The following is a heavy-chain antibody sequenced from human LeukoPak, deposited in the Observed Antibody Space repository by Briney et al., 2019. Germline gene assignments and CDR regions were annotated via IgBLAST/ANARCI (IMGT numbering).Heavy chain of an antibody. CDR3: ARSDSSGYYDAFDI. Sequence: KPSDTLALTCTVWVHSNSRYYWSCIRHPAGKGRECIVRIYTSGSTNYNPSLKSRVTMSVDTSKNQFSLKLSSVTAADTAVYYCARSDSSGYYDAFDIWRQGTMVSVSS. CDR2: IYTSGST. D-gene: IGHD3-22*01. V-gene: IGHV4-4*07. CDR1: VHSNSRYY. J-gene: IGHJ3*02.